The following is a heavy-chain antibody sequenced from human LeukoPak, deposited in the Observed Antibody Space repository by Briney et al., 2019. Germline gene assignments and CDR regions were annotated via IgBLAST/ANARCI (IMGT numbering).Heavy chain of an antibody. CDR3: ARLVTSYFDY. CDR1: GYTFTSYW. J-gene: IGHJ4*02. Sequence: GESLKISCKGSGYTFTSYWIGWVRQMPGKGLEWMGMIYLGDSDTRYSPSFQGQVTISADKSISTAYLQWSSLKASDTAMYYCARLVTSYFDYWGQGTLVTVSS. D-gene: IGHD4-11*01. V-gene: IGHV5-51*01. CDR2: IYLGDSDT.